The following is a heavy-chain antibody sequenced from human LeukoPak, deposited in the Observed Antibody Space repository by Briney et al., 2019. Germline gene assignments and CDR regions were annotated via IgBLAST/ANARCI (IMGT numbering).Heavy chain of an antibody. D-gene: IGHD6-19*01. CDR1: GFTFSSYA. V-gene: IGHV3-30*04. CDR2: ISYDGSNK. J-gene: IGHJ4*02. Sequence: GGSLRLSCAASGFTFSSYAMHWVRQAPGKGLEWVAVISYDGSNKYYADSVKGRFTISRDNSKLYLQMNSLRAEDTAVYYCAKKGYSNGWRDSYYFYCWGQGTLVTVSS. CDR3: AKKGYSNGWRDSYYFYC.